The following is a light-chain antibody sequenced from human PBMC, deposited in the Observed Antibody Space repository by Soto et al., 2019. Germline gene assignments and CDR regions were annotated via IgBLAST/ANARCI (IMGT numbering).Light chain of an antibody. CDR1: QSVHNF. V-gene: IGKV3D-15*01. J-gene: IGKJ1*01. CDR2: GAS. Sequence: EVVLTQSPATLSLSPGERAALSCKASQSVHNFLAWYQQKPGQAPRLLIYGASTRAAGVPPRFSGSGSGTEFTLTISSLQSEDFAVYYCQQYNNWPRTFGQGTKVDIK. CDR3: QQYNNWPRT.